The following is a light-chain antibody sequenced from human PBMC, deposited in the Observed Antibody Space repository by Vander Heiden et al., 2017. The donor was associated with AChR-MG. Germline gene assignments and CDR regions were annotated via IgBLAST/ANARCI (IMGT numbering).Light chain of an antibody. CDR1: STDIGTYNY. CDR2: NVD. V-gene: IGLV2-14*03. J-gene: IGLJ3*02. Sequence: QSALTQPASVSGSPGQSITISCPGTSTDIGTYNYVSWYQHHPGKAPKLIIFNVDGRPSGVSNRFSGSKSGNTASLSISGLQAEDEGDYYCTSYTGSSTLGVFGGGTKLTVL. CDR3: TSYTGSSTLGV.